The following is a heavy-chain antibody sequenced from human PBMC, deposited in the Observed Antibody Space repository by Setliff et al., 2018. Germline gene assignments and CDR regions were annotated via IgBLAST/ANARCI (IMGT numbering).Heavy chain of an antibody. J-gene: IGHJ4*02. V-gene: IGHV3-11*01. D-gene: IGHD6-19*01. Sequence: PGGSLSLSCATSGFTFSDYYMSWIRETPGKGLEWVAYISSSGSLIYYPDSVKGRFTISRDNAKKSVDLQMNSLRAEDTAVYYCATKAVAGTGGQGTLVTVSS. CDR1: GFTFSDYY. CDR3: ATKAVAGT. CDR2: ISSSGSLI.